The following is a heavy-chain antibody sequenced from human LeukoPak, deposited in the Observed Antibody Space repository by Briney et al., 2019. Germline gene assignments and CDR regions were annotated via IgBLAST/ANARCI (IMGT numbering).Heavy chain of an antibody. CDR1: GFTSSSYG. V-gene: IGHV3-30*02. D-gene: IGHD6-19*01. Sequence: GGSLRLSCAASGFTSSSYGMHWVRQAPGKGLEWVTFIRYDGSNKYYTDSVKGRFTISRDNSKNTLYLQMNSLRAEDTAVYYCARGGKIAVVGTRSPQYFHHWGQGTLVTVSS. J-gene: IGHJ1*01. CDR3: ARGGKIAVVGTRSPQYFHH. CDR2: IRYDGSNK.